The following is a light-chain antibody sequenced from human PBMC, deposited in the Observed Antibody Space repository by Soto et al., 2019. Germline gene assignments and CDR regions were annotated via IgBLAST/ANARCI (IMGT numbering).Light chain of an antibody. Sequence: VVMTQSPATLSVSPGERATLSCRASQSVASNLAWYQQKPGQAPRLLIYGASTRATGIPTRFSGSGSGTEFTLTISSLQSEDFAVYSCQQYNNWPQTFGQGTKVDIK. V-gene: IGKV3-15*01. CDR1: QSVASN. CDR2: GAS. J-gene: IGKJ1*01. CDR3: QQYNNWPQT.